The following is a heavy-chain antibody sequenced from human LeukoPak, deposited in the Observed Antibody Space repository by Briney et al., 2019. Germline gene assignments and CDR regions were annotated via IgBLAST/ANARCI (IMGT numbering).Heavy chain of an antibody. CDR1: GFTFSDHY. CDR3: ARWDSGSCSD. CDR2: TKNKANSYTT. V-gene: IGHV3-72*01. J-gene: IGHJ4*02. D-gene: IGHD1-26*01. Sequence: SGGSLRLSCAASGFTFSDHYMDWVRQAPGKGLEWVGRTKNKANSYTTEYAASVKGRFTISRDESKNSLYLQMNSLKTEDMAVYYCARWDSGSCSDWGQGTLVTVSS.